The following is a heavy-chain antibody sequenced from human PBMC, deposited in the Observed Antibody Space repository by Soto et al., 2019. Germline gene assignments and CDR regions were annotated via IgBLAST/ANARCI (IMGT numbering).Heavy chain of an antibody. J-gene: IGHJ6*03. CDR3: ARRARPDFYYMDV. V-gene: IGHV3-64*01. CDR1: GFTLSGYA. D-gene: IGHD6-6*01. CDR2: ISSNGVGK. Sequence: VQLAESGGGLAQPGGSLRLSCADSGFTLSGYAMDWVRQAPGKGLEYVSGISSNGVGKYYANSVQGRFTISRDNSKNTVYLQMGSLRPEDMAVYYCARRARPDFYYMDVWGKGTTVTVSS.